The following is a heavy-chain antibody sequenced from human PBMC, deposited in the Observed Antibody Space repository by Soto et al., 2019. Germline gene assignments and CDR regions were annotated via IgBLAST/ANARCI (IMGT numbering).Heavy chain of an antibody. Sequence: PGGSLRLSCAASGFTFSSYSMNWVRQAPGKGLEWVSYISSSSSTIYYADSVKGRFTISRDNAKNSLYLQMNRLRDEDTAVYYCVRYSVGHYDFWSGRMNLFDYWGQGTLVTVSS. V-gene: IGHV3-48*02. CDR2: ISSSSSTI. J-gene: IGHJ4*02. D-gene: IGHD3-3*01. CDR3: VRYSVGHYDFWSGRMNLFDY. CDR1: GFTFSSYS.